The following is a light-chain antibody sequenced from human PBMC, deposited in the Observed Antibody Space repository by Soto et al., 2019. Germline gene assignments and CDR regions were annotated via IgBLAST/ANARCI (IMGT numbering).Light chain of an antibody. CDR2: GAS. J-gene: IGKJ5*01. CDR3: QQRASWPIT. V-gene: IGKV3-11*01. CDR1: QSLSNNIY. Sequence: PGDSAALSLRPSQSLSNNIYLAWYQQKPGQAPRLLIYGASNRATGIPDRFSGSGSGTDFTLTISSLEPEDIAVYYCQQRASWPITFGQGTRLEI.